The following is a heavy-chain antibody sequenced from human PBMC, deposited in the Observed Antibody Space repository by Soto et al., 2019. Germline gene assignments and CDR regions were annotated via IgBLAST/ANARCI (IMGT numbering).Heavy chain of an antibody. CDR2: IYWDGDK. CDR3: AHRAPDSGSYWDGGYFDA. D-gene: IGHD1-26*01. CDR1: GFLLSTSGVG. V-gene: IGHV2-5*02. Sequence: QITLRQSGPTRVRPTQPLTLTCNFSGFLLSTSGVGVGWIRQPPGKAPEWLVVIYWDGDKRYSPSLKNRLTITKDTGKNQVVITMTNMDPEDTGRCYCAHRAPDSGSYWDGGYFDAWGQGTPVTVSS. J-gene: IGHJ4*02.